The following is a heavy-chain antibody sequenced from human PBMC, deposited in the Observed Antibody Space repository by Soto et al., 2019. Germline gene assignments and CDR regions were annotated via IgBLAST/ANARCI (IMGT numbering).Heavy chain of an antibody. CDR2: IIPILGIA. D-gene: IGHD6-13*01. J-gene: IGHJ6*03. Sequence: QVQLVQSGAEVKKPGSSVKVSCKASGGTFSSYTISWVRQAPGQGLEWMGRIIPILGIANYAQKFQGRVTITAEKSTSTAYMELGSLRSEDTAVYYWGGMRIAGAGHYFYYYMDVWGKGTTVTVSS. V-gene: IGHV1-69*02. CDR3: GGMRIAGAGHYFYYYMDV. CDR1: GGTFSSYT.